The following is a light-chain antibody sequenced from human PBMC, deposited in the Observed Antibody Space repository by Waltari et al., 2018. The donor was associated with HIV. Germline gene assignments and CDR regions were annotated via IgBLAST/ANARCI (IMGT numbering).Light chain of an antibody. CDR2: VGTGGIVG. Sequence: QPVLTQPPSASASLGASVTLTCTLSSGYSNYNVDWYQQSPGKGPRFVMRVGTGGIVGSKGDGIPDRFSVLGSGLNRYLTIKNIQEEDESDYHCGADHGSGSNFVLFGGGTKLTVL. CDR1: SGYSNYN. CDR3: GADHGSGSNFVL. J-gene: IGLJ2*01. V-gene: IGLV9-49*01.